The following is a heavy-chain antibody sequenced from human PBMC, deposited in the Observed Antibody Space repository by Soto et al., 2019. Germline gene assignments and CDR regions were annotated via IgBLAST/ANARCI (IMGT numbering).Heavy chain of an antibody. D-gene: IGHD6-19*01. CDR3: ASARDSSGWSYNWFDP. CDR2: ISYDGSNK. J-gene: IGHJ5*02. Sequence: QVQLVESGGGVVQPGRSLRLSCAASGFTFSSYAMHWVRQAPGKGLEWVAVISYDGSNKYYADSVKGRFTISRDNSKNTLYLQMNSLRAEDTAVYYCASARDSSGWSYNWFDPWGQGTLVTVSS. V-gene: IGHV3-30-3*01. CDR1: GFTFSSYA.